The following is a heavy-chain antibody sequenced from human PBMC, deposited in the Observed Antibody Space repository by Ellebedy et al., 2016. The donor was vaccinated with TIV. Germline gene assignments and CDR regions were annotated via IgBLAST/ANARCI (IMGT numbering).Heavy chain of an antibody. V-gene: IGHV3-48*01. CDR1: GFTFSSYS. J-gene: IGHJ4*02. CDR2: ISSSSSTI. D-gene: IGHD3-16*02. CDR3: ARGYRSYLDY. Sequence: GGSLRLXXAASGFTFSSYSMNWVRQAPGKGLEWVSYISSSSSTIYYADSVKGRFTISRDNAKNSLYLQMNSLRAEDTAVYYCARGYRSYLDYWGQGTLVTVSS.